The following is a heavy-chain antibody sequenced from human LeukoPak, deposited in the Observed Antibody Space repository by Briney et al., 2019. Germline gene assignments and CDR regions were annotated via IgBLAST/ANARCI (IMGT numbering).Heavy chain of an antibody. CDR1: GFTFSSYS. J-gene: IGHJ6*03. Sequence: GGSLRLSCAASGFTFSSYSMNWVRQAPGKGLEWVSYISSSSSTIYYADSVKGRFTISRDNAKNSLYLQMNSLRAEDTAVYYCARVGVSYDFWSGYLYYYYMDVWGKGTTVTVSS. CDR2: ISSSSSTI. CDR3: ARVGVSYDFWSGYLYYYYMDV. D-gene: IGHD3-3*01. V-gene: IGHV3-48*04.